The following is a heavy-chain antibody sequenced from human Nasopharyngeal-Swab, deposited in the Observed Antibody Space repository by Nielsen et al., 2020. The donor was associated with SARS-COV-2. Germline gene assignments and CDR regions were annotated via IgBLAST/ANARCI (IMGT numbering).Heavy chain of an antibody. Sequence: SETLSLTCTVSGGSISSYYWSWIRQPPGKGLEWIGHIFYSGSTNYNPSLKSRVTISIDTSRNQFSLKLSSVTAADTAVYYCARRLSGTKPPHDAFDIWGQGTMVTVSS. J-gene: IGHJ3*02. CDR1: GGSISSYY. CDR3: ARRLSGTKPPHDAFDI. V-gene: IGHV4-59*08. D-gene: IGHD1-26*01. CDR2: IFYSGST.